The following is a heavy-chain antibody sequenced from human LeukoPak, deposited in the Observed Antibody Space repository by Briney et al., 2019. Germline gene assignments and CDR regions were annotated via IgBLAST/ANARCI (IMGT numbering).Heavy chain of an antibody. CDR2: ICYSGST. J-gene: IGHJ4*02. V-gene: IGHV4-39*01. CDR1: GGSISSSSYY. D-gene: IGHD5-24*01. CDR3: ARGDGYNYFDY. Sequence: SETLSLTCTVSGGSISSSSYYWGWIRQPPGKGLEWIGSICYSGSTYYNPSLKSRVTISVDTSKNQFSLKLSSVTAADTAVYYCARGDGYNYFDYWGQGTLVTVSS.